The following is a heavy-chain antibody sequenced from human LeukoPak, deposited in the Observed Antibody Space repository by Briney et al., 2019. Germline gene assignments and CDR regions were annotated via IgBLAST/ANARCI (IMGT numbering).Heavy chain of an antibody. CDR2: IHAGGST. J-gene: IGHJ5*02. Sequence: PSETLSLTCTVSGGSISIYYWSWIRQPAGKGLEWIGRIHAGGSTNYNPSLKSRVTISADTSKNQFSLKLSSVTAADTAVYYCAREFRKGWDWFDPWGQGTLVTVSS. CDR1: GGSISIYY. V-gene: IGHV4-4*07. D-gene: IGHD1-26*01. CDR3: AREFRKGWDWFDP.